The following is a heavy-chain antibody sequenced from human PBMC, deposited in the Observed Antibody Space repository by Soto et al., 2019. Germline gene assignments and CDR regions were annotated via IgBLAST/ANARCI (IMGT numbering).Heavy chain of an antibody. CDR3: ARDVEGYCSGGSCYSRYYGMDV. J-gene: IGHJ6*02. D-gene: IGHD2-15*01. V-gene: IGHV1-69*06. CDR1: GGTFSSYA. CDR2: IIPIFGTA. Sequence: VQSGAEVKKPGSSVKVSCKASGGTFSSYAISWVRQAPGQGLEWMGGIIPIFGTANYAQKFQGRVTITADKSTSTAYMELSSLRSEDTAVYYCARDVEGYCSGGSCYSRYYGMDVWGQGTTVTVSS.